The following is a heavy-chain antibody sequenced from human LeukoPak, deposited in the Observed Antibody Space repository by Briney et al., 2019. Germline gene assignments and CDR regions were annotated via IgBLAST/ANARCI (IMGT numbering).Heavy chain of an antibody. V-gene: IGHV3-48*03. CDR1: GFTFSSYE. CDR3: ARESLRIIDY. D-gene: IGHD2/OR15-2a*01. J-gene: IGHJ4*02. Sequence: GGSLRLSCAASGFTFSSYEMNWVRQAPGKGLEWVSYISSSSSTIYYADSVKGRFTISRDNAKNSLYLQMNSLRAEDTAVYYCARESLRIIDYWGQGTLVTVSS. CDR2: ISSSSSTI.